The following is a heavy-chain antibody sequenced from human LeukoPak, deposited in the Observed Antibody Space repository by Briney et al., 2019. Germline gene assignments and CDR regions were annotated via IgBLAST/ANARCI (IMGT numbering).Heavy chain of an antibody. CDR1: GGSISSYD. V-gene: IGHV4-59*01. Sequence: PSETRSLTCTVSGGSISSYDWSGIRQPPGKGLEGIGYIYYSGSTNYNPSLKRRVTISVDTSKNQFFLKLSSVTAAGTAVYYCAREAAGKDAFDIWGQGTMVTVSS. CDR3: AREAAGKDAFDI. J-gene: IGHJ3*02. D-gene: IGHD6-13*01. CDR2: IYYSGST.